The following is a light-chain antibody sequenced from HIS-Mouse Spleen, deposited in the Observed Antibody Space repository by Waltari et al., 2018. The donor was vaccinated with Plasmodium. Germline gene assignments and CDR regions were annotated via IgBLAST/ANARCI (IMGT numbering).Light chain of an antibody. CDR2: DVS. CDR3: CSYAGSYTLV. Sequence: QSALTQPRSVSGSPGQSVPIPCTGPSSGVVGYHYVSWYQQHPGKAPKLMIYDVSKRPSGVPDRFSGSKSGNTASLTISGLQAEDEADYYCCSYAGSYTLVFGGGTKLTVL. CDR1: SSGVVGYHY. J-gene: IGLJ2*01. V-gene: IGLV2-11*01.